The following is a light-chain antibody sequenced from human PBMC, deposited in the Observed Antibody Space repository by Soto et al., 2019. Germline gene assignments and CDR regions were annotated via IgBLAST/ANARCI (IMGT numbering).Light chain of an antibody. CDR1: SSDVGGYIY. CDR3: SSYSTPTQGVF. Sequence: QSALTQPASVSGSPGQSITISCTGTSSDVGGYIYVSWYQHHPGKAPKLIIYEVSNRPLGVSNRFSGSRSENTASLTISGLQAEDEAIYYCSSYSTPTQGVFFGGGTKLTVL. CDR2: EVS. V-gene: IGLV2-14*01. J-gene: IGLJ2*01.